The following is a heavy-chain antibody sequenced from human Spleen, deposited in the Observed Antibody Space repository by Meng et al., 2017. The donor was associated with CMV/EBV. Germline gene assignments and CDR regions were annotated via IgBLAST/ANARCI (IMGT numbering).Heavy chain of an antibody. CDR2: ISGSGTTI. Sequence: GGSLRLSCAASGFTLSSSGMNWVRQAPGKGLEWVSYISGSGTTIYFADSVKGRFTISRDNAKNSLYLQMNSLRAEDTAVYFCARDSVPYFDSWGQGTLVTVSS. CDR1: GFTLSSSG. CDR3: ARDSVPYFDS. J-gene: IGHJ4*02. V-gene: IGHV3-48*04.